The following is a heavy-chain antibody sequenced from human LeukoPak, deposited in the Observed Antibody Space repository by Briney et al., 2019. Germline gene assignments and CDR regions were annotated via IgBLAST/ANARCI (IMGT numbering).Heavy chain of an antibody. CDR3: AKAPYYDSSGYNYFDY. CDR2: ISGSGGST. CDR1: GFTFSSYG. J-gene: IGHJ4*02. D-gene: IGHD3-22*01. Sequence: GRSLRLSCAASGFTFSSYGMHWVRQAPGKGLEWVSAISGSGGSTYYADSVKGRFTISRDNSKNTLYLQMNSLRAEDTAVYYCAKAPYYDSSGYNYFDYWGQGTLVTVSS. V-gene: IGHV3-23*01.